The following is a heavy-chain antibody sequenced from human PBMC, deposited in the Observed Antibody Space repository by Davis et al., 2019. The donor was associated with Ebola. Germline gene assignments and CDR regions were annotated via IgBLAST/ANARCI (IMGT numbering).Heavy chain of an antibody. D-gene: IGHD2-2*01. V-gene: IGHV3-23*01. Sequence: GESLKISCAASGFTFSSYAMSWVRQAPGKGLEWVSAISGSGGSTYYAGSVKGRFTISRDNSKNTLYLQMNSLRAEDTAVYYCARAEGYCRSTSCYGYYYYGMDVWGQGTTVTVAS. CDR2: ISGSGGST. J-gene: IGHJ6*02. CDR1: GFTFSSYA. CDR3: ARAEGYCRSTSCYGYYYYGMDV.